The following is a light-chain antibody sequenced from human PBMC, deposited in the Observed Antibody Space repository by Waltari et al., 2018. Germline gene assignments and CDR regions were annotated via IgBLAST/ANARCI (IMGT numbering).Light chain of an antibody. Sequence: VSLGERATLSCRASQSISSNLAWYQQKPGQAPRLLIFGASTRATGIPTRFSGSGSGTEFTLTISSLQSEDFAIYYCQQYNNWLWTFGQGTEVEIK. CDR3: QQYNNWLWT. CDR2: GAS. CDR1: QSISSN. J-gene: IGKJ1*01. V-gene: IGKV3-15*01.